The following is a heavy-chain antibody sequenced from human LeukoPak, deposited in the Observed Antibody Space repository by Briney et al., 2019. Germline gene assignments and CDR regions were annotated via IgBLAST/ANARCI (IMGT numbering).Heavy chain of an antibody. CDR2: IYYSGST. J-gene: IGHJ4*02. Sequence: SETLSLTCTVSGGSISSYYWSWIRQPPGKGLEWIGYIYYSGSTNYNPSLKSRVTISVDTSKNQFSLKLSSVTAADTAVYYCARVGVSSADSSGYYLAFDYWGQGTQVTVSS. CDR1: GGSISSYY. CDR3: ARVGVSSADSSGYYLAFDY. V-gene: IGHV4-59*01. D-gene: IGHD3-22*01.